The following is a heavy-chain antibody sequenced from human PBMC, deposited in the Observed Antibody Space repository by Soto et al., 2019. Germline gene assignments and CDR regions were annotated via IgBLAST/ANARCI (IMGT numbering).Heavy chain of an antibody. V-gene: IGHV3-48*03. D-gene: IGHD3-22*01. Sequence: PGGSLRLSCAASGFTFSSYAMHWVRQAPGKGLEWVSYISSSGSTIYYADSVKGRFTISRDNAENSLYLQMNSLRAEDTAVYYCATEGATNYYDSSGDHSLDHWGQGCLVTVSS. CDR2: ISSSGSTI. CDR3: ATEGATNYYDSSGDHSLDH. J-gene: IGHJ4*02. CDR1: GFTFSSYA.